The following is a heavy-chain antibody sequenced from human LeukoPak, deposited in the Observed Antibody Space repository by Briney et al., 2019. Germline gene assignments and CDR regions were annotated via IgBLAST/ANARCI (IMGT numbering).Heavy chain of an antibody. J-gene: IGHJ6*02. CDR3: ARDWFVVVPGSSGMDV. D-gene: IGHD2-2*01. Sequence: PGRSLRLSCAASGFTFSSYGMHWVRQAPGKGLEWVAVIWYDGSNKYYADSVKGRFTISRDNSKNTLYLQMNSLRAEDTAVYYCARDWFVVVPGSSGMDVWGQGTMVTVSS. CDR1: GFTFSSYG. CDR2: IWYDGSNK. V-gene: IGHV3-33*01.